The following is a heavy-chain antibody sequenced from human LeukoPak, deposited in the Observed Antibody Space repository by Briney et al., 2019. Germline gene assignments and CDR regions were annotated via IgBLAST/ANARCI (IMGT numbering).Heavy chain of an antibody. CDR3: ARHGGTRVTLVEVYYFDY. Sequence: SETLSLTCTVSGGSISNGGYYWSWIRQPPGKGLEWIGYIHYTGGTNYSPSLKSRITMSVDTSKNQFSLKLSSVTAADTAVYYCARHGGTRVTLVEVYYFDYWGQGTPVTVSS. V-gene: IGHV4-30-2*03. J-gene: IGHJ4*02. D-gene: IGHD4-11*01. CDR1: GGSISNGGYY. CDR2: IHYTGGT.